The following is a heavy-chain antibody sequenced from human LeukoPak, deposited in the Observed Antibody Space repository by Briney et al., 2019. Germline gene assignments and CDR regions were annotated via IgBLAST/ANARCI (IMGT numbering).Heavy chain of an antibody. J-gene: IGHJ4*02. CDR3: AKDYFGSIDY. CDR1: GFIFSVAW. V-gene: IGHV3-74*01. CDR2: IKSDGSGT. Sequence: QSGGSLRLSCTASGFIFSVAWMHWVRQAPGKGLVWVSVIKSDGSGTTYADSVKGRFTTSRDNAKNTVYLEMNSLRADDTAMYYCAKDYFGSIDYWGQGTLVTVSS. D-gene: IGHD2/OR15-2a*01.